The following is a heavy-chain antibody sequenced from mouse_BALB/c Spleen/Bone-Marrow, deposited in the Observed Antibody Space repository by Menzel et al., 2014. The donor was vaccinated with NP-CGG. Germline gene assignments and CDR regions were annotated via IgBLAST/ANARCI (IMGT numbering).Heavy chain of an antibody. Sequence: EVQLQQSGAELVKPGASVKLSCTASGFNIKDTYMHWVEQRPEQGLEWIGRIDPANGNIKYDPKFQGKATITAATSSNPACLQLSSLTSEDAAVYYCAPYYYGRWFANWGQGTLVTVSA. CDR3: APYYYGRWFAN. CDR1: GFNIKDTY. J-gene: IGHJ3*01. CDR2: IDPANGNI. V-gene: IGHV14-3*02. D-gene: IGHD1-1*01.